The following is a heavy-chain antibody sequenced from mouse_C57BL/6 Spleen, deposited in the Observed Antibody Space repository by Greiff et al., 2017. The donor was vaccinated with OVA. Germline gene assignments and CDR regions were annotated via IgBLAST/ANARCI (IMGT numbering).Heavy chain of an antibody. Sequence: VMLVESGAELARPGASVKLSCKASGYTFTSYGISWVKQRTGQGLEWIGEIYPRSGNTYYNEKFKGKATLTADKSSSTAYMELRSLTSEDSAVYFCARSDVYYGKGGYFDVWGTGTTVTVSS. CDR3: ARSDVYYGKGGYFDV. CDR1: GYTFTSYG. CDR2: IYPRSGNT. V-gene: IGHV1-81*01. J-gene: IGHJ1*03. D-gene: IGHD2-1*01.